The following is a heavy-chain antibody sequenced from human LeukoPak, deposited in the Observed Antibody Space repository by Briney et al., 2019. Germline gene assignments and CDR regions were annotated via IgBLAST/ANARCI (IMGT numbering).Heavy chain of an antibody. V-gene: IGHV3-48*04. CDR1: EFTFSTYA. J-gene: IGHJ1*01. Sequence: GSLRLSCAASEFTFSTYAMQWVRQAPGKGLEWVSYISSSGSTIYYADSVKGRFTVSRDNAKNSLYLQMNSLRAEDTAVYYCARVNPTNSGFYTYWGQGTLVTVSS. D-gene: IGHD3-22*01. CDR3: ARVNPTNSGFYTY. CDR2: ISSSGSTI.